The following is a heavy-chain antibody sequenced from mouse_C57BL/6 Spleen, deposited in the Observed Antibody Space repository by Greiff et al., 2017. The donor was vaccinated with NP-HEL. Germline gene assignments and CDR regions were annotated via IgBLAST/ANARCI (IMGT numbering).Heavy chain of an antibody. J-gene: IGHJ1*03. V-gene: IGHV1-50*01. CDR1: GYTFTSYW. Sequence: QVHVKQPGAELVKPGASVKLSCKASGYTFTSYWMQWVKQRPGQGLEWIGEIDPSDSYTNYNQKFKGKATLTVDTSSSTAYMQLSSLTSEDSAVYYCARGVRGYFDVWGTGTTVTVSS. CDR3: ARGVRGYFDV. CDR2: IDPSDSYT.